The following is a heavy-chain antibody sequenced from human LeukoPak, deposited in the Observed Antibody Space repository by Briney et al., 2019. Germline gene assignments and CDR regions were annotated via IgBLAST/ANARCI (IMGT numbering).Heavy chain of an antibody. J-gene: IGHJ4*02. CDR2: INPNNGGT. CDR1: GYTFTGYY. CDR3: ARPGYSSSWYLDY. V-gene: IGHV1-2*04. D-gene: IGHD6-13*01. Sequence: ASVKVSCKASGYTFTGYYIHWVRQAPGQGLEWMGWINPNNGGTNYAQKFQGWVTMTRDTSISTAYMELSRLTSDDTAVYSCARPGYSSSWYLDYWGQGTLVTVSS.